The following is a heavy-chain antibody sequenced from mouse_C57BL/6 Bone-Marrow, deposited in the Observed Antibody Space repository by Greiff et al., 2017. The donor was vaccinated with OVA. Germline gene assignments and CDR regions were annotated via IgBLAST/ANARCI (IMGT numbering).Heavy chain of an antibody. J-gene: IGHJ3*01. Sequence: EVQLQQSGPELVKPGASVKMSCKASGYTFTDYNMHWVKQSHGKSLEWIGYINPNNGGTSYNQKFKGKATLTVNKSSSTAYMELRSLTSEDSAVYYCARSLYYSNYGRFAYWGQGTLVTVSA. V-gene: IGHV1-22*01. CDR2: INPNNGGT. D-gene: IGHD2-5*01. CDR3: ARSLYYSNYGRFAY. CDR1: GYTFTDYN.